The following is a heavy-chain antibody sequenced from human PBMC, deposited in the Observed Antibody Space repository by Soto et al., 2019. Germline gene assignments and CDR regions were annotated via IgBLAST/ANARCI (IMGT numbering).Heavy chain of an antibody. CDR1: GFSLSTSGVG. CDR3: AHGITMVRGVIITPFHY. Sequence: QITLKESGPTLVKPTQTLTLTCTFSGFSLSTSGVGVGWIRQPPGKALEWLALIYWDDDKRYSPSLKSRLTITKDTSKNQVVLTMTNMDPVDTATYYFAHGITMVRGVIITPFHYWGQGTLVTVSS. V-gene: IGHV2-5*02. J-gene: IGHJ4*02. CDR2: IYWDDDK. D-gene: IGHD3-10*01.